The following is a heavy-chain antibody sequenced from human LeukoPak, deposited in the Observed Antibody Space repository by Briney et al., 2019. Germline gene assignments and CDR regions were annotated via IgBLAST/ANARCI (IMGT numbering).Heavy chain of an antibody. D-gene: IGHD3-16*01. CDR1: GFTFSSYS. CDR3: ARDSGSVGGADFDY. V-gene: IGHV3-48*01. Sequence: GGSLRLSCAASGFTFSSYSMNWVRQAPGKGLEWVSYISSSSSTIYYADSVKGRFTISRDNAKNSLYLQMNSLRAEDTAVYYCARDSGSVGGADFDYWGQGTLVTVSS. CDR2: ISSSSSTI. J-gene: IGHJ4*02.